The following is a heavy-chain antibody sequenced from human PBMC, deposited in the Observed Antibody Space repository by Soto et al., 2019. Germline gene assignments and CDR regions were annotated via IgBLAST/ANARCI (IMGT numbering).Heavy chain of an antibody. V-gene: IGHV3-30*04. J-gene: IGHJ6*02. Sequence: QVQLVEPGGGVVQPGRSLRLSCAASGFTFSSYAMHWVRQAPGKGLEWVALISFDGRKEYYADSVKGRFTISRDKPKNTLYLQMTSLRPEETAVYDCAREGDGMEVWGQGSPVTVSS. CDR3: AREGDGMEV. D-gene: IGHD1-26*01. CDR2: ISFDGRKE. CDR1: GFTFSSYA.